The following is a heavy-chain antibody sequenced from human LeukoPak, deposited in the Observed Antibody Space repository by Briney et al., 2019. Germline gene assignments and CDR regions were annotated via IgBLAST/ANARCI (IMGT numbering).Heavy chain of an antibody. Sequence: PSETLSLTCTVSGGSISSSSYSWGWIRQPPGKGLEWIGSIYYSGSTYYNPSLKSRVTISVDTSKNQFSLKLSSVTAADTAVYYCARAPESGIFRPTYMDVWGKGTTVTVSS. CDR1: GGSISSSSYS. CDR2: IYYSGST. CDR3: ARAPESGIFRPTYMDV. V-gene: IGHV4-39*07. D-gene: IGHD3-3*01. J-gene: IGHJ6*03.